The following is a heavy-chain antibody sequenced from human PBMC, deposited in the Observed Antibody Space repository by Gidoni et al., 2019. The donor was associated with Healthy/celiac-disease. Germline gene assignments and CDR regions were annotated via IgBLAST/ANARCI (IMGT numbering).Heavy chain of an antibody. Sequence: QVQLQESGPGLVKPSGTLPLTCAVSGGSISSSNWLAWIGAIYHSGGTNYNPSLKSRVTMSIDKSKNPFSLKLSSVTAADAAVYYCARELQPSSGWPDAFDIWGQGTMVTVSS. D-gene: IGHD6-19*01. J-gene: IGHJ3*02. V-gene: IGHV4-4*02. CDR2: IYHSGGT. CDR3: ARELQPSSGWPDAFDI. CDR1: GGSISSSNW.